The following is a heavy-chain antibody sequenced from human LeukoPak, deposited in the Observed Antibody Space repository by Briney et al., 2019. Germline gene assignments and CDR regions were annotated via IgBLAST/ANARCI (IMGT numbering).Heavy chain of an antibody. J-gene: IGHJ4*02. Sequence: SETLSLTCTVSGGSISSYYWSWIRQPPGKGLEWIGYIYYSGSTNYNPSLKSRVTISVDTSKNQFSLKLSSVTAADTAVYYCARTRYYYGSRSYGAPYYFDYWGQGTLVTVSS. CDR1: GGSISSYY. V-gene: IGHV4-59*08. D-gene: IGHD3-10*01. CDR2: IYYSGST. CDR3: ARTRYYYGSRSYGAPYYFDY.